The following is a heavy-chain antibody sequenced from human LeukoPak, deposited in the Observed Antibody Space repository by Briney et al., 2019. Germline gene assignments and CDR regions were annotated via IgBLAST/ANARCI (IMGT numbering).Heavy chain of an antibody. D-gene: IGHD4-17*01. CDR2: INHSGST. J-gene: IGHJ5*02. CDR1: GGSFSGYY. Sequence: PSETLSLTCAVYGGSFSGYYWSWIRQPPGKGLEWIGEINHSGSTNYNPSLKSRVTISVDTSKNQFSLKLSSVTAADTAVYYCARHKGSTVNPWGQGTLVTVSS. CDR3: ARHKGSTVNP. V-gene: IGHV4-34*01.